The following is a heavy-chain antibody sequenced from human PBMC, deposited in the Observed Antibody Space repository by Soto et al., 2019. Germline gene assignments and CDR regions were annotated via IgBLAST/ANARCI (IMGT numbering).Heavy chain of an antibody. Sequence: QVQLVESGGGVVQPGRSLRLSCAASGFPFSSYGMHWVRQAPGKGLEWVAHISYDGSNKHYTDSVKGRFTISRDNSKYMLYLQMSSLSAEDTAVYYCAGGQYYFDYCGQGTRVSVSS. J-gene: IGHJ4*02. D-gene: IGHD2-15*01. CDR3: AGGQYYFDY. CDR2: ISYDGSNK. V-gene: IGHV3-30*03. CDR1: GFPFSSYG.